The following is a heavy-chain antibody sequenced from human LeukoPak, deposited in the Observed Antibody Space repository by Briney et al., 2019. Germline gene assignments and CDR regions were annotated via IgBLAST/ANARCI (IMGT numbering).Heavy chain of an antibody. CDR2: ISGAGSGT. CDR3: ARASGKAFDY. Sequence: GGSLRLSCAASGFSFTTHVMNWVRQAPGKGLEWVSAISGAGSGTDYADSVKGRLTISRDNSKNTLYVQMNGLRAEDTAVYYCARASGKAFDYWGQGTLVTVSS. D-gene: IGHD1-26*01. V-gene: IGHV3-23*01. J-gene: IGHJ4*02. CDR1: GFSFTTHV.